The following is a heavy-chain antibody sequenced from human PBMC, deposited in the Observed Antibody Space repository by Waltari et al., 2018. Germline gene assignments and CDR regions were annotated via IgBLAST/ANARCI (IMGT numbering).Heavy chain of an antibody. V-gene: IGHV4-4*07. CDR1: GGSMNGYY. Sequence: QVQLQESGPGLVRPSETLSLTCTVSGGSMNGYYWSWIRPPAGKGLEWIGRIYTSGSTNYNPSVKSRLSMSVDTSKNQFSLKLTSVSAADTAVYYCAREGAAATDRWFDPWGQGTLVTVSS. J-gene: IGHJ5*02. D-gene: IGHD6-13*01. CDR3: AREGAAATDRWFDP. CDR2: IYTSGST.